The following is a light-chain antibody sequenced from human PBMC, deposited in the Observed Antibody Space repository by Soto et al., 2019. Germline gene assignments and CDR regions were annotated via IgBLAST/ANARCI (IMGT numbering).Light chain of an antibody. J-gene: IGKJ5*01. CDR1: QNISVY. CDR3: QQRSKWPPIT. CDR2: AAS. Sequence: EIVLTQSPATLSLSPGERATLSCRASQNISVYLAWYRQKPGQAPRLLIYAASNRATGIPARFSGRGSGTDFTLTISRLEPEDFALYYCQQRSKWPPITFGQGTRLEIK. V-gene: IGKV3-11*01.